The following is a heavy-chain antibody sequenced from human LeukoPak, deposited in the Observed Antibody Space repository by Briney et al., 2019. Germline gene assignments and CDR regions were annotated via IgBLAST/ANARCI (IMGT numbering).Heavy chain of an antibody. D-gene: IGHD3-10*01. V-gene: IGHV1-18*01. CDR2: ISAYNGNT. CDR3: ARRGTGKNAFDI. Sequence: ASVNVSCTASGYTFTIYGISWVRQAPGQGLEWMGWISAYNGNTNYAQKLQGRVTMTTDTSTSTAYMELRSLRSDDTAVYYCARRGTGKNAFDIWGQGTMVTVSS. CDR1: GYTFTIYG. J-gene: IGHJ3*02.